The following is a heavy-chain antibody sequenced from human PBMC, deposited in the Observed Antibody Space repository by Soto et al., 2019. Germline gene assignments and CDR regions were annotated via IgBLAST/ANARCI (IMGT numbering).Heavy chain of an antibody. J-gene: IGHJ6*02. D-gene: IGHD3-22*01. V-gene: IGHV1-24*01. Sequence: GASVKVSCKVSGYTLTELSMHWVRQAPGKGLEWMGGFDPEDGETSYAQKFQGRVTMTRDTSTSTVYMELSSLRSEDTAVYYCAREMIVVVTSSLYYYYGMDVWGQGTTVTVSS. CDR1: GYTLTELS. CDR2: FDPEDGET. CDR3: AREMIVVVTSSLYYYYGMDV.